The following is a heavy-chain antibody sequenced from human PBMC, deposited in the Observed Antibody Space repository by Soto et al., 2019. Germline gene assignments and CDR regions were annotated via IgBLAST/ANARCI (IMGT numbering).Heavy chain of an antibody. Sequence: ASVKVSCKASGYTFTGYYMHWVRQAPGQGLEWIGWINPNSGGTNYAQKLQGWVTMTRDTSISTAYMELSRLRSDDTAVYHCSRDRSSSWAPSYYYYGMDVWGQGTTVTVSS. J-gene: IGHJ6*02. D-gene: IGHD6-13*01. CDR2: INPNSGGT. V-gene: IGHV1-2*04. CDR3: SRDRSSSWAPSYYYYGMDV. CDR1: GYTFTGYY.